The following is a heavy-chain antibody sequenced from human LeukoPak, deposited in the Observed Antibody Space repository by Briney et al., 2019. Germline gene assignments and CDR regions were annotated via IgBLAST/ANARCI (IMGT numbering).Heavy chain of an antibody. CDR2: ISGDGVST. V-gene: IGHV3-43*02. CDR3: ARESGKFDY. CDR1: GLPIGDFA. Sequence: GGSLRLSCVASGLPIGDFAMHWVRQAPGKGLEWVSLISGDGVSTFYADSVKGRFSISRDNSKNSLSLEMNSLRTEDTAMYYCARESGKFDYWGQGTLDAVSS. J-gene: IGHJ4*02.